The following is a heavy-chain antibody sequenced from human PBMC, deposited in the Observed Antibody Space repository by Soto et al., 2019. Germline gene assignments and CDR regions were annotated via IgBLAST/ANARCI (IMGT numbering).Heavy chain of an antibody. J-gene: IGHJ4*02. CDR2: IDPSDSQT. Sequence: GESLKISCKGSGYSFAGYWITWVRQKPGKGLEWMGRIDPSDSQTYYSPSFRGHVTISVTKSITTVFLQWSSLRASDTAMYYCARQIYDSDTGPNFHYYVDSCGPRTPVAVS. V-gene: IGHV5-10-1*01. CDR3: ARQIYDSDTGPNFHYYVDS. D-gene: IGHD3-22*01. CDR1: GYSFAGYW.